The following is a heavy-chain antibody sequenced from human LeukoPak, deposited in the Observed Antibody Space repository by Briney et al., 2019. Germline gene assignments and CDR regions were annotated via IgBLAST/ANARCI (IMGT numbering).Heavy chain of an antibody. J-gene: IGHJ4*02. CDR3: ARGAGPFDY. D-gene: IGHD6-19*01. CDR1: GGSVTSDY. CDR2: IYFSGSI. Sequence: SETLSLTCTVSGGSVTSDYWSWIRQPAGKGLEWIGRIYFSGSINYNPSLRSRVAMSVDTSKNQLSLRPSSVTAADTAVYYCARGAGPFDYWGQGTLVTVS. V-gene: IGHV4-4*07.